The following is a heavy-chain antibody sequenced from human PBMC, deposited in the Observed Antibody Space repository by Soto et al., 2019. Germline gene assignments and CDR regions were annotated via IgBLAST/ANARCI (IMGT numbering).Heavy chain of an antibody. J-gene: IGHJ5*01. Sequence: EVQLLESGGGLVQPGGSLRLSCAASGFTFSSYAMSWVRQAPGKGLEWVSAISGSGGSTYYADSVKGRFTISRDNSKNTLYLEMNSLGAEDTAVYYCAKDSRLYDSTNRFDSWGQGTLVTVSS. CDR1: GFTFSSYA. D-gene: IGHD3-22*01. CDR3: AKDSRLYDSTNRFDS. V-gene: IGHV3-23*01. CDR2: ISGSGGST.